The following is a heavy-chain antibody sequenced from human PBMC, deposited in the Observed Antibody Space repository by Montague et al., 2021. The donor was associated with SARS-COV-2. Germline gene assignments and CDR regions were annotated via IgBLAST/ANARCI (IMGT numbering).Heavy chain of an antibody. D-gene: IGHD3-3*01. CDR2: IHNGGRT. CDR1: GGSISNYY. V-gene: IGHV4-59*01. Sequence: SETLSLTCTVSGGSISNYYWSWIRQPPGKGLEWIGYIHNGGRTNYNPSLRSRVTISVDPSEIQFSLRLSSVTAADTAVYYCAREAVEKRVRTRMTGRLEENYYYVLDVWGQGTTVIVSS. J-gene: IGHJ6*02. CDR3: AREAVEKRVRTRMTGRLEENYYYVLDV.